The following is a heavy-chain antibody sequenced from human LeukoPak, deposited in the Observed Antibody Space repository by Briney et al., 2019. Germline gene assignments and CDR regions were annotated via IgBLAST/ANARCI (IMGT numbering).Heavy chain of an antibody. D-gene: IGHD6-19*01. CDR2: ISSSSSYM. J-gene: IGHJ4*02. V-gene: IGHV3-21*01. CDR3: ARVEEAVAGTRATYYFDY. CDR1: GFTFSSYS. Sequence: PGGSLRLSCAASGFTFSSYSMNWVRQAPGKGLEWVSSISSSSSYMYYADSVKGRFTISRDNAKNSLYLQMNSLRAEDTAVYYCARVEEAVAGTRATYYFDYWGQGTLVTVSS.